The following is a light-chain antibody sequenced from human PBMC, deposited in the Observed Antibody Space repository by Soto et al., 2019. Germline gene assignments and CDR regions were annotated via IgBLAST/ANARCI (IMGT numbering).Light chain of an antibody. CDR3: HQRSSWPQS. CDR2: DAS. Sequence: EIVLTQSPATLSLSPGESATLSCRASQGVSSYLAWYQQKPGQAPRLLIYDASNRATGIPARFSGSGPETDFTLTISSLEPEDFAVYYCHQRSSWPQSFGQGTKVDIK. CDR1: QGVSSY. J-gene: IGKJ1*01. V-gene: IGKV3D-11*01.